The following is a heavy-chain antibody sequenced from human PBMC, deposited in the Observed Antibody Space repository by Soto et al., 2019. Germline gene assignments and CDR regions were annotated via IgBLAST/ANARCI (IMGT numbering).Heavy chain of an antibody. Sequence: EVQLVESGGGLVKPGGSLRLSCAASGFTFSNFAMNWVRQAPGKGLEWVSSISGSGDSTLYADSVKGRFTVVRDNAKNSLFLQMNSLRAEDTAVYYCARRDSNSVGCLAFDYWGQGILVTVSS. J-gene: IGHJ4*01. CDR1: GFTFSNFA. D-gene: IGHD2-8*01. CDR3: ARRDSNSVGCLAFDY. CDR2: ISGSGDST. V-gene: IGHV3-21*01.